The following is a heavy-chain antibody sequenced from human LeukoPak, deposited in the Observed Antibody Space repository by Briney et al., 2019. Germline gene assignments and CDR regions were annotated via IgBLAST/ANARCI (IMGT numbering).Heavy chain of an antibody. CDR2: IYSGGST. V-gene: IGHV3-53*04. CDR1: GFTVSSNY. J-gene: IGHJ4*02. D-gene: IGHD3-22*01. Sequence: PWGSLRLSCAASGFTVSSNYMSWVRQAPGKGLEWVSVIYSGGSTYYADSVRGRFTISRHNSKNTLYLQMNSLRAEDTAVYYCASYYYDTPFDYWGQGTLVTVSS. CDR3: ASYYYDTPFDY.